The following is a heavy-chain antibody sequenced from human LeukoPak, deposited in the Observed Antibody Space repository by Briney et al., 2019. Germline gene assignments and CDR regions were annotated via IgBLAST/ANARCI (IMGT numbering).Heavy chain of an antibody. CDR2: ISYDGSNK. CDR1: GFTFSSYG. D-gene: IGHD2-2*01. J-gene: IGHJ4*02. V-gene: IGHV3-30*18. Sequence: GGSLRLSCAASGFTFSSYGMHWVRQAPGKGLEWVAVISYDGSNKYYADSVKGRFTISRDNSKNTLYLQMNSLRAEDTAVYYCAKQSPHVLYSSTSCYFDYRGQGTLVTVSS. CDR3: AKQSPHVLYSSTSCYFDY.